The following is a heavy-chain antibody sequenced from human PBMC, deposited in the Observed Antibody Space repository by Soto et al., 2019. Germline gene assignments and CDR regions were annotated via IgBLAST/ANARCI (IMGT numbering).Heavy chain of an antibody. CDR3: ARHITMDPLLVY. V-gene: IGHV3-23*01. Sequence: PGGSLRLSCAASVFTFSSYGMHWVRQAPGKGLEWVSAICGSGGSTYYADSVKGRFTISRDNSKNTLYLQMNSLRAEDTAVYYCARHITMDPLLVYWGQGTLVTVSS. CDR2: ICGSGGST. CDR1: VFTFSSYG. D-gene: IGHD3-10*01. J-gene: IGHJ4*02.